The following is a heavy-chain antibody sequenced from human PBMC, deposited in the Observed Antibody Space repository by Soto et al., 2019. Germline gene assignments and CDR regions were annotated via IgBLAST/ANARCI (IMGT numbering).Heavy chain of an antibody. Sequence: SETLSLTCTVSGGSVSSGSYYWSWIRQPPGKGLEWIGYIYYSGSTNYNPSLKSRVTISVDTSKNQFSLKLSSVTAAETAVYYCARGGYSYGAYYYGMDVWGQGTTVTVSS. CDR2: IYYSGST. CDR1: GGSVSSGSYY. CDR3: ARGGYSYGAYYYGMDV. J-gene: IGHJ6*02. D-gene: IGHD5-18*01. V-gene: IGHV4-61*01.